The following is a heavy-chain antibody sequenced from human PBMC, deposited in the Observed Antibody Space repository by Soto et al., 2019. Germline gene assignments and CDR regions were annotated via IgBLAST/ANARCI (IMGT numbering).Heavy chain of an antibody. J-gene: IGHJ6*02. Sequence: EVQLVESGGGLVQPGRSLRLSCAASGFMFDNYAMHWVRQAPGKGLEWVSGISWKSGTIGYADSVKGRFTISRDKAKNSLYLQMNSLRKDDTALYYCAKSTGGTANGMDVWGQGTKVTVSS. V-gene: IGHV3-9*01. D-gene: IGHD2-8*02. CDR3: AKSTGGTANGMDV. CDR2: ISWKSGTI. CDR1: GFMFDNYA.